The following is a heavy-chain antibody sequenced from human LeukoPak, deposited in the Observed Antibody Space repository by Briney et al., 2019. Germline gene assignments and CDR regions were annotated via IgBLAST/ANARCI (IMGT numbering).Heavy chain of an antibody. J-gene: IGHJ4*02. CDR3: ARSAAYFDWLFPSYFDY. CDR2: INPNSGGT. D-gene: IGHD3-9*01. CDR1: GYTFTGYY. Sequence: GASVKVSCKASGYTFTGYYMHWVRQAPGQGLEWMGWINPNSGGTNYAQKFQGRVTMTRDTSISTAYMELSRLRSDDTAVYYCARSAAYFDWLFPSYFDYWGQGTLVTVSS. V-gene: IGHV1-2*02.